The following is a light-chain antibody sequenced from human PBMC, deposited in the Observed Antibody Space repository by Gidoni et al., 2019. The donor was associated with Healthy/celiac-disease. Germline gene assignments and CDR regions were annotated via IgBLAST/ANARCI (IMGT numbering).Light chain of an antibody. CDR1: SSDVGSYNL. J-gene: IGLJ2*01. CDR2: EVS. Sequence: QSALNQPASVSGSPGPSTTISCTGTSSDVGSYNLVSWYQQHPGKAPKLMIYEVSKRPSGVSNRFSGSKSGNTASLTISGLQAEDEADYYCCSYAGSSTLVFGGGTKLTVL. CDR3: CSYAGSSTLV. V-gene: IGLV2-23*02.